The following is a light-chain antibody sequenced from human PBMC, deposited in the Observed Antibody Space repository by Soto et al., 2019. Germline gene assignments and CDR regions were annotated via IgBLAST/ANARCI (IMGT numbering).Light chain of an antibody. CDR3: QQYGSSPPLT. Sequence: EIVLTQSPGTLSLSPGERATLSCRASQSVSSSYLAWYQQKPGQAPRLLIYGASSRATGIPDRFSGSGSGTDFTLTISRLEPEDFAVYYCQQYGSSPPLTLGQGTKVDIK. CDR2: GAS. CDR1: QSVSSSY. J-gene: IGKJ1*01. V-gene: IGKV3-20*01.